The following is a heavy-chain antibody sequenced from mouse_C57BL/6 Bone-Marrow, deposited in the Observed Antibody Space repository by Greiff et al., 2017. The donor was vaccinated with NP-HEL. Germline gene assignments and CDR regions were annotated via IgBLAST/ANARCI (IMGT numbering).Heavy chain of an antibody. Sequence: EVKLQESGPELVKPGASVKISCKASGYSFTGYYMNWVKQSPEKSLEWIGEINPSTGGTTYNQKFKAKATLTVDKSSSTAYMQLKSLTSEDSAVYYCARNSSIYYYGSSSLTWYFDVWGTGTTVTVSS. CDR1: GYSFTGYY. CDR3: ARNSSIYYYGSSSLTWYFDV. D-gene: IGHD1-1*01. CDR2: INPSTGGT. J-gene: IGHJ1*03. V-gene: IGHV1-42*01.